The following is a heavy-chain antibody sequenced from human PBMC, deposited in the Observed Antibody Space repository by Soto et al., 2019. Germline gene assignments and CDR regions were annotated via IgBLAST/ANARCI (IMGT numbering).Heavy chain of an antibody. CDR3: ARIAVTVGGYSGYDYPLQDAFDI. CDR2: IYSGGST. J-gene: IGHJ3*02. D-gene: IGHD5-12*01. Sequence: GGSLRLSCAASGFTVSSNYMSWVRQAPGKGLEWVSVIYSGGSTYYADSVKGRFTISRDNSKNTLYLQMNSLRAEDTAVYYCARIAVTVGGYSGYDYPLQDAFDIWGQGTMVTVSS. V-gene: IGHV3-66*01. CDR1: GFTVSSNY.